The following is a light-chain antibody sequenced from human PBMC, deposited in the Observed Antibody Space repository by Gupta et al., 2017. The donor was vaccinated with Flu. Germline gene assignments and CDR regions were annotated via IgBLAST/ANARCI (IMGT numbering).Light chain of an antibody. CDR1: QGLVYSDGNSY. J-gene: IGKJ1*01. CDR3: MQGAHWPWA. V-gene: IGKV2-30*01. Sequence: VALGQPACIACRSSQGLVYSDGNSYLHWFQQTPGQSPRRLIYQVAYRDSGVPDRFSGSGSGTDFTLKISRVEAEDVGIYFCMQGAHWPWAFGQGTTVEIK. CDR2: QVA.